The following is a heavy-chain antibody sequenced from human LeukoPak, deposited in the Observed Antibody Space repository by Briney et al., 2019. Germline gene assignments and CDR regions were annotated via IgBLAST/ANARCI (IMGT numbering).Heavy chain of an antibody. CDR1: DGSISSYY. CDR2: IHHSGST. J-gene: IGHJ4*02. V-gene: IGHV4-59*12. Sequence: PSETLSLTCTVSDGSISSYYWGWIRQPPGKGLEWIGYIHHSGSTNYNPSLKSRVTISVDTSKNQFSLKLSSVTAADTAVYYCARGRGVRGVLDYWGQGTLVTVSS. CDR3: ARGRGVRGVLDY. D-gene: IGHD3-10*01.